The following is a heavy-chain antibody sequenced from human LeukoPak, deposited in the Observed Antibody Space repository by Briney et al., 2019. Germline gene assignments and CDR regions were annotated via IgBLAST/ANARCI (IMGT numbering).Heavy chain of an antibody. CDR2: ISSSSSYI. V-gene: IGHV3-21*01. D-gene: IGHD3-9*01. Sequence: GGSLRLSCAASGFTFSSYSMNWVRQAPGKGLEWVSSISSSSSYIYYADSVKGRFTISRDNAKNSLYLQMNSLRAEDTAVYYCARVGGDILTGYYIWGQGTLVTVSS. CDR1: GFTFSSYS. CDR3: ARVGGDILTGYYI. J-gene: IGHJ4*02.